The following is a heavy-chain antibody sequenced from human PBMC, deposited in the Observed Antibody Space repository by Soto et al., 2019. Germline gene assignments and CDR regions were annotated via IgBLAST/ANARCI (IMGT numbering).Heavy chain of an antibody. V-gene: IGHV3-48*01. CDR2: ISSSSSPI. J-gene: IGHJ3*02. D-gene: IGHD2-15*01. Sequence: EVQLMESGGGLVQPGGSLRLSCAAAGFTFSSNDMNWVRQAPGKGLEWVSYISSSSSPIYYADSVRGRFTISRDNAKNSLYLQMNSLRAEDTAVYYCARTNRILDDFDIWGQGTMVTVSS. CDR3: ARTNRILDDFDI. CDR1: GFTFSSND.